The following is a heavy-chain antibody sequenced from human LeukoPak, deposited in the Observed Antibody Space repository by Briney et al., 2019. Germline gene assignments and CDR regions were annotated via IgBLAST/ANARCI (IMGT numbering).Heavy chain of an antibody. V-gene: IGHV1-2*02. J-gene: IGHJ6*02. CDR3: ARRTDYYYHAMDV. D-gene: IGHD1-1*01. CDR2: INPNSGGT. Sequence: GASVKVSCKPSGYTFTNHYIHWVRQAPGQGLEWMGWINPNSGGTNYAQKFQGRVTMTRDTSTSTVYMELSSLTSEDTAVYYCARRTDYYYHAMDVWGQGTTVTVSS. CDR1: GYTFTNHY.